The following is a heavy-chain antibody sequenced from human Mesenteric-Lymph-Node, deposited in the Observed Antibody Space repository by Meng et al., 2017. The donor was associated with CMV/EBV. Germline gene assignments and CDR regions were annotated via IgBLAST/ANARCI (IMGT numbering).Heavy chain of an antibody. CDR1: GFTFSAYW. Sequence: GGSLRLSCAASGFTFSAYWMTWVRQAPGKGLEWVANIKRDGSEKYYADSVRGRFTVSRDNADNSLYLQLNSLRAEDTAVYYCARDWMGGAFDIWGQGTMVTVSS. V-gene: IGHV3-7*01. CDR2: IKRDGSEK. D-gene: IGHD3-16*01. J-gene: IGHJ3*02. CDR3: ARDWMGGAFDI.